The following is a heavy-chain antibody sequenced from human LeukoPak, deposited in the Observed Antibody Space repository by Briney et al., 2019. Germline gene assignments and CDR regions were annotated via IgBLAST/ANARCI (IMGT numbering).Heavy chain of an antibody. CDR3: ARAYSSTSCYDY. V-gene: IGHV1-2*02. J-gene: IGHJ4*02. CDR1: GYTFTGYY. Sequence: ASVKVSCKASGYTFTGYYMHWVRQAPGQGLEWVGWINPNSGGTNYAQKFQGRVTMTRDTSISTAYMELSRLRSDDTAVYYCARAYSSTSCYDYWGQGTLVTVSS. CDR2: INPNSGGT. D-gene: IGHD2-2*01.